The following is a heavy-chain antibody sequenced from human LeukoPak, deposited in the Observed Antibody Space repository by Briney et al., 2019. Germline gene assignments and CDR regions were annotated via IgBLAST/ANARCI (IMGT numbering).Heavy chain of an antibody. CDR3: VRGGNWVNNWFDP. V-gene: IGHV3-74*01. CDR2: ISSDGSSI. Sequence: PGGSLRLSCAASGFTFSNYWMHWVRQAPGKGLVWVSRISSDGSSIYYADSVKGRFTISRDNAKNTLYLQMNSLRAEDTAVYYCVRGGNWVNNWFDPWGQGTLVTVSS. J-gene: IGHJ5*02. CDR1: GFTFSNYW. D-gene: IGHD7-27*01.